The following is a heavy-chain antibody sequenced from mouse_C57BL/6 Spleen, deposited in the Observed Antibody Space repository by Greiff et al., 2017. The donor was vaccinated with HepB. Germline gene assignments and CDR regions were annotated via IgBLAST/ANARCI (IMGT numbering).Heavy chain of an antibody. V-gene: IGHV1-20*01. J-gene: IGHJ3*01. CDR3: ARDYGSSYGAWFAY. Sequence: EVKLQQSGPELVKPGDSVKISCKASGYSFTGYFMNWVMQSHGKSLEWIGRINPYNGDTFYNQKFKGKATLTVDKSSSTAHMELRSLTSEDSAVYYCARDYGSSYGAWFAYWGQGTLVTVSA. D-gene: IGHD1-1*01. CDR2: INPYNGDT. CDR1: GYSFTGYF.